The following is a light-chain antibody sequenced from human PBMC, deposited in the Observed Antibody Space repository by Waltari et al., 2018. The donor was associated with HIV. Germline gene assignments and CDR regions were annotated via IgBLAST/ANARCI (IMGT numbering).Light chain of an antibody. CDR3: QQYDNWPFT. CDR1: QSVSSN. J-gene: IGKJ2*01. Sequence: EIVMTQSPATLSVSPGERATLSCRASQSVSSNLAWYQQKLGQAPRLLIYGASTRATGILASFIGSGSGTEFTLTISSLQSEDFAVYYCQQYDNWPFTFGQGTKLEIK. V-gene: IGKV3-15*01. CDR2: GAS.